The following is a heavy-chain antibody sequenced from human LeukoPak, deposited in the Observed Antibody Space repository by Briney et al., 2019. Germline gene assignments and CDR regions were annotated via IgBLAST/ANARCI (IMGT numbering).Heavy chain of an antibody. CDR2: INLKSGGT. Sequence: ASVKVSCKASGYTFTGYSFHWVRQAPGQGLEWMGWINLKSGGTNYAQNFQARVTMTRETSISTAYMELSRLRSDDTAVYYCAREDSTGYSSLDYWGQGTLVTVSS. J-gene: IGHJ4*02. CDR3: AREDSTGYSSLDY. D-gene: IGHD3-22*01. CDR1: GYTFTGYS. V-gene: IGHV1-2*02.